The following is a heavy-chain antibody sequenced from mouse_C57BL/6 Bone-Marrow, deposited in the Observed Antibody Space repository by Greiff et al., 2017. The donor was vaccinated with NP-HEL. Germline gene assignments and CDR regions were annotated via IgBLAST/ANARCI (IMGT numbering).Heavy chain of an antibody. CDR3: AIYYYGSRDY. J-gene: IGHJ2*01. D-gene: IGHD1-1*01. V-gene: IGHV1-52*01. CDR2: IDPSDSET. Sequence: VQLQQPGAELVRPGSSVKLSCKASGYTFASYWMHWVKQRPIQGLEWIGNIDPSDSETHYNQKFKDKATLTVDKSSSTAYMQLSSLTSEDSAVYYCAIYYYGSRDYWGQGTTLTVSS. CDR1: GYTFASYW.